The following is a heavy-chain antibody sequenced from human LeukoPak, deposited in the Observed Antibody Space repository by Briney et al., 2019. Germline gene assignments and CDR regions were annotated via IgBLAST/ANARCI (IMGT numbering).Heavy chain of an antibody. Sequence: GGSLTLSCTVSGCSISSYAMSWVRQPPGKGLEWVSAISGSGGSTYYPDSVKGRFTISRDNSKSTLSPQMYSLRAEDTVVYYCAKDLRYGDSYNWGQGTLVT. J-gene: IGHJ4*02. D-gene: IGHD4-17*01. CDR1: GCSISSYA. V-gene: IGHV3-23*01. CDR3: AKDLRYGDSYN. CDR2: ISGSGGST.